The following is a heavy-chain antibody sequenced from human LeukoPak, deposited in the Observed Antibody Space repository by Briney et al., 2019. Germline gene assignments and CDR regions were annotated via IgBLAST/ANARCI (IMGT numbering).Heavy chain of an antibody. Sequence: ASVKVSCKASGYTFTSYGISWVRQAPGQGPEWMGWISPYNDNTNYAQKLQGRATLTTDTSTGTAYMELRSLRSDDTAVYYCARHFYGSGTYYHFDYWGQGTLVTVSS. CDR3: ARHFYGSGTYYHFDY. CDR1: GYTFTSYG. CDR2: ISPYNDNT. D-gene: IGHD3-10*01. J-gene: IGHJ4*02. V-gene: IGHV1-18*01.